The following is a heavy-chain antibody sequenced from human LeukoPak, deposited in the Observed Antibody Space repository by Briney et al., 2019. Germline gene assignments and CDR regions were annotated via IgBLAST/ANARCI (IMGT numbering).Heavy chain of an antibody. D-gene: IGHD6-13*01. V-gene: IGHV3-30*04. J-gene: IGHJ4*02. CDR1: GFTFSDYT. Sequence: GGSLRLSCAASGFTFSDYTMQWVRQAPGKGLEWVALLPPDGSYQYYADSLKGRFTISRDNFKNALYLQMNSPRLEDTAVYYCARGLHDRSWYGAHWGQGTLLSVSS. CDR2: LPPDGSYQ. CDR3: ARGLHDRSWYGAH.